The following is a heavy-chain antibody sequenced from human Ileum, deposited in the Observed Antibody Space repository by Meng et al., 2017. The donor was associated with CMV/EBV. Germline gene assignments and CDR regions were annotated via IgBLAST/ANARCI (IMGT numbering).Heavy chain of an antibody. CDR1: GFTFTNYT. CDR2: IGWSPGYI. CDR3: VRVGYFDRGAYSSDH. Sequence: GESLKISCAVSGFTFTNYTVNWVRQAPGKGLEWVSSIGWSPGYIFYADAVKGRFTISRDNAKNSVFLQMRSLGVADSAVYYCVRVGYFDRGAYSSDHWGQGNQV. J-gene: IGHJ4*02. V-gene: IGHV3-21*01. D-gene: IGHD3-22*01.